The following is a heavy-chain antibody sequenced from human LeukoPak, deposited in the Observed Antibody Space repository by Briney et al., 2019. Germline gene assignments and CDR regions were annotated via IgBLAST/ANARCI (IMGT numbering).Heavy chain of an antibody. V-gene: IGHV3-53*01. Sequence: GGSLRLSCTVSGFTVSSNSVSWVRQAPGKGLEWVSFIYSGGNTHYSDSVKGRFTISRDNAKNSLYLQMNSLRAEDTAVYYCARDKFDHYDFWSGYFGYWGQGTLVTVSS. D-gene: IGHD3-3*01. CDR1: GFTVSSNS. CDR3: ARDKFDHYDFWSGYFGY. J-gene: IGHJ4*02. CDR2: IYSGGNT.